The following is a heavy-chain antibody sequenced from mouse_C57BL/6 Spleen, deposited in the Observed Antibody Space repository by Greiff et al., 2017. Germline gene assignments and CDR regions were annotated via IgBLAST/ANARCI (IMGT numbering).Heavy chain of an antibody. J-gene: IGHJ4*01. D-gene: IGHD2-4*01. Sequence: EVKLVESGAELVRPGASVKLSCTASGFNIKDYYMHWVKQRPEQGLEWIGRIDPEDGDTEYAPKFQGKATMTADTSSNTAYLQLSSLTSEDTAVYYCTESRIYYDYLYAMDYWGQGTSVTVSS. CDR3: TESRIYYDYLYAMDY. CDR2: IDPEDGDT. V-gene: IGHV14-1*01. CDR1: GFNIKDYY.